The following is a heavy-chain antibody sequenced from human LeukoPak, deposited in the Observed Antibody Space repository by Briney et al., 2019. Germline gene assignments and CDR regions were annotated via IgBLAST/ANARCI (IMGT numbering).Heavy chain of an antibody. D-gene: IGHD6-19*01. CDR2: ISRTSLYR. V-gene: IGHV3-21*01. Sequence: GGSLRLSCAASGFTFSNYSMNWVRQAPGKGLEWVSSISRTSLYRYYADSVKGRFTISRDNAKNSLYLQMNSLRVEDSALYYCVRGPGSSGWYGEYFQHWGQGTLLSVSS. CDR1: GFTFSNYS. J-gene: IGHJ1*01. CDR3: VRGPGSSGWYGEYFQH.